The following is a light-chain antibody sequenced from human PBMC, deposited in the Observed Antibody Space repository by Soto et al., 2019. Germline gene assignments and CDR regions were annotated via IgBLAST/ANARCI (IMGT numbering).Light chain of an antibody. J-gene: IGKJ2*01. CDR1: QSVSSY. Sequence: EIVLTQSPATLSLSPGERATLSCRASQSVSSYLAWYQQKPGQAPRLLIYDASNRATGIPARFSGSGSGTDFPLTISSLEPEDFAVYYCQLRSNWPPYTLGQGTKLEIK. V-gene: IGKV3-11*01. CDR3: QLRSNWPPYT. CDR2: DAS.